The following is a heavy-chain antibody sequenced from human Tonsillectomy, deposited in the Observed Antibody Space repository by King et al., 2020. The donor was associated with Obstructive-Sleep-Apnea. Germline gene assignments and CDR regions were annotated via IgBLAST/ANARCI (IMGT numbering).Heavy chain of an antibody. CDR2: INHSGST. V-gene: IGHV4-34*01. D-gene: IGHD6-13*01. J-gene: IGHJ5*02. Sequence: VQLQQWGAGLLKPSETLSLTCAVYAGSFSDYYWSWIRQPPGKGLEWIGEINHSGSTNYNPSLKIRVTISVDMSKNQFSLKLTSVTAADTAVYYCARGSGAADVNWFDPWGQGALVTVSS. CDR1: AGSFSDYY. CDR3: ARGSGAADVNWFDP.